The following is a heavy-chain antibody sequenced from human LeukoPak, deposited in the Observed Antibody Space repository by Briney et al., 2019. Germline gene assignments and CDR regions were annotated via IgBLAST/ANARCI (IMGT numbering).Heavy chain of an antibody. J-gene: IGHJ4*02. CDR1: GFTFSSYG. CDR2: IWYDGSNK. D-gene: IGHD3-22*01. CDR3: AKSLGESSGYYDY. Sequence: GGSLRLSCAASGFTFSSYGMRWVRQAPGKGLEWVAVIWYDGSNKYYADSVKGRFTISRDTSKSTLYLQMNSLRAEDTAVYYCAKSLGESSGYYDYWGQGTLVTVS. V-gene: IGHV3-33*06.